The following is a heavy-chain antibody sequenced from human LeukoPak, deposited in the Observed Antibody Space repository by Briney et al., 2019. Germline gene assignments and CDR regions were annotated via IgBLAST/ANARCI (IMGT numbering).Heavy chain of an antibody. Sequence: ASVKVSCKASGYAFSGYYIHWVRQAPGQGPEWMGWISPNNGGTNYAQKFQGWVTMTRDTSISTAYMELSRLTSNVTAVYYCARSKLGEVAAKFNTWGQGTLVTVSP. CDR2: ISPNNGGT. CDR1: GYAFSGYY. CDR3: ARSKLGEVAAKFNT. J-gene: IGHJ5*02. V-gene: IGHV1-2*04. D-gene: IGHD3-16*01.